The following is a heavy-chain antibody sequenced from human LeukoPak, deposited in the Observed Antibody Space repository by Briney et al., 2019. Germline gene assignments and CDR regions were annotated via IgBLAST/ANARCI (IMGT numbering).Heavy chain of an antibody. CDR3: ARTHDFWSGYYDY. J-gene: IGHJ4*02. Sequence: PGGSLRLSCAASGFTFSSYGMHWVRQAPGKGLEWVAVISYDGSNKYYADSVKGRFTISRDNAKNSLYLQMNSLRAEDTAVYYCARTHDFWSGYYDYWGQGTLVTVSS. D-gene: IGHD3-3*01. CDR2: ISYDGSNK. V-gene: IGHV3-30*03. CDR1: GFTFSSYG.